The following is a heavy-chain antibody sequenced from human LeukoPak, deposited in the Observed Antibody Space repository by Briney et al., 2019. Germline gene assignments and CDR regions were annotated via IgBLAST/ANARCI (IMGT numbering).Heavy chain of an antibody. CDR1: GGSFSSYY. Sequence: SETLSLTCTVSGGSFSSYYWSWIRRPAGKGLEWIGRIYSSGSTNYNPSLKSRVTMSVDTSKNQFSLRLSSVTAADTAVYYCARDRPADSGSAWDRLGDWGQGTLVTVSS. D-gene: IGHD6-25*01. CDR3: ARDRPADSGSAWDRLGD. J-gene: IGHJ4*02. V-gene: IGHV4-4*07. CDR2: IYSSGST.